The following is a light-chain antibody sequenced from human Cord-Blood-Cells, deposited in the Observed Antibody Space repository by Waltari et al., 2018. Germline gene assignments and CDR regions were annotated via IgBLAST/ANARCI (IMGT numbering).Light chain of an antibody. CDR2: EVS. V-gene: IGLV2-14*01. CDR1: SSDVGGYNY. J-gene: IGLJ1*01. Sequence: QSALTQPASVSGSPGQSITISCTGTSSDVGGYNYVSWYQQHPGKAPKLMIYEVSHLPSGVSNRFSGSKSGNTASLTISGLQAEDEADYYCSSYTSSSTLVFGTGTKVTVL. CDR3: SSYTSSSTLV.